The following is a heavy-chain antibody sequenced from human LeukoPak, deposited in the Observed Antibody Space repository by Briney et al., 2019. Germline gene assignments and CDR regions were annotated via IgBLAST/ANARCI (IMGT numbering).Heavy chain of an antibody. Sequence: SETLPLTCAVYGGSFSGYYWSWIRQPPGKGLEWIGEINHSGSTNYNPSLKSRVTISVDTSKNQFSLKLSSVTAADTAVYYCARGQLQLWRYYFDYWGQGTLVTVSS. J-gene: IGHJ4*02. CDR2: INHSGST. CDR1: GGSFSGYY. CDR3: ARGQLQLWRYYFDY. V-gene: IGHV4-34*01. D-gene: IGHD5-18*01.